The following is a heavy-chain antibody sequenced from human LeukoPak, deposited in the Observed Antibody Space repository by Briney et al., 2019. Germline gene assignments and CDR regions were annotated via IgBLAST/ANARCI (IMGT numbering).Heavy chain of an antibody. CDR1: GGSISSYY. D-gene: IGHD6-19*01. J-gene: IGHJ5*02. CDR2: IYYSGST. CDR3: ARDRYSTGWYYLDP. V-gene: IGHV4-59*01. Sequence: SETLSLTCTVPGGSISSYYWSWIRQPPGKGLEWIGYIYYSGSTNYNPSLKSRVTISVDTSKNQFSLKLSSVTAADTAVYYCARDRYSTGWYYLDPWGQGTLVTVSS.